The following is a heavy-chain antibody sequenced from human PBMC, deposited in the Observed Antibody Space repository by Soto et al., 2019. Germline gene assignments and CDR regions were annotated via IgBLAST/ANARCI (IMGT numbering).Heavy chain of an antibody. CDR2: INHSGST. J-gene: IGHJ6*02. D-gene: IGHD3-10*01. Sequence: QVQLQQWGAGLLKPSETLSLTCAVYGGSFSGYYWSWIRQPPGKGLEWIGEINHSGSTNYNPSLKSRVTISVDTSKNQFSLKLSSVTAADTAVYYCARGVYRLWFGELGYYYYYGMDVGGQGTTVTVSS. V-gene: IGHV4-34*01. CDR1: GGSFSGYY. CDR3: ARGVYRLWFGELGYYYYYGMDV.